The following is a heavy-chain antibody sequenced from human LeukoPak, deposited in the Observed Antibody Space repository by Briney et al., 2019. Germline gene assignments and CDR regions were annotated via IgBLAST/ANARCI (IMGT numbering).Heavy chain of an antibody. Sequence: SETLSLTCTVSGGSISSYYWSWIRQPPGKGLEWIGYIYYSGSTNYNPSLRSRVTISVDTSKNQFSLKLSSVTAADTAVYYCARGSSGTAMDDYWGQGTLVTVSS. CDR1: GGSISSYY. CDR2: IYYSGST. V-gene: IGHV4-59*01. CDR3: ARGSSGTAMDDY. J-gene: IGHJ4*02. D-gene: IGHD5-18*01.